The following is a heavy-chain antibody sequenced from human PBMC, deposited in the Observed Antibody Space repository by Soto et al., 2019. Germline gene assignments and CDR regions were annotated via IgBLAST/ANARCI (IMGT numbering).Heavy chain of an antibody. CDR3: ARARGYSYGYNYYGMDV. J-gene: IGHJ6*02. CDR2: INHSGCT. CDR1: GGSFSGYY. D-gene: IGHD5-18*01. Sequence: KPSETLSLTCAVYGGSFSGYYWSWIRQPPGKGLEWIGEINHSGCTNYNPSLKSRVTISVDTSKNQFSLKLSSVTAADTAVYYCARARGYSYGYNYYGMDVWGQGTTVTVSS. V-gene: IGHV4-34*01.